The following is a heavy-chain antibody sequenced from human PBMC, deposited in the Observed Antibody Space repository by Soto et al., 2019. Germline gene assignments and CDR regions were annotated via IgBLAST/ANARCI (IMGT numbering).Heavy chain of an antibody. CDR1: GFTFSSYG. D-gene: IGHD2-15*01. CDR3: AKPGYCSGGSCGDHAFDI. Sequence: VQLVESGGGVVQPGRSLRLSCAASGFTFSSYGMHWVRQAPGKGLEWVAVISYDGSNKYYADSVKGRFTISRDNSKNTLYLQMNSLRAEDTAVYYCAKPGYCSGGSCGDHAFDIWGQGTMVTVSS. CDR2: ISYDGSNK. J-gene: IGHJ3*02. V-gene: IGHV3-30*18.